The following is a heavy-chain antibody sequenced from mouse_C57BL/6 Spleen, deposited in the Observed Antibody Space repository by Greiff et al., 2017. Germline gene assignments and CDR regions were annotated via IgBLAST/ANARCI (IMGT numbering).Heavy chain of an antibody. Sequence: EVQLQQSGPELVKPGASVKISCKASGYTFTDYYMNWVKQSHGKSLEWIGDINPNNGGTSYNQKFKGKATLTVDKSSSTAYMELRSLTSEDSAVYYCARSTVVPNWYFDVWGTGTTVTVSS. J-gene: IGHJ1*03. D-gene: IGHD1-1*01. CDR2: INPNNGGT. CDR1: GYTFTDYY. CDR3: ARSTVVPNWYFDV. V-gene: IGHV1-26*01.